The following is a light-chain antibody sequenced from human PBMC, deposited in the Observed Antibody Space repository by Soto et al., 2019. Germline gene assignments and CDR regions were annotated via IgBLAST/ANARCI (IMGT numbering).Light chain of an antibody. J-gene: IGKJ5*01. V-gene: IGKV3-11*01. Sequence: EIVFTQSPVTLSLSPGERATLSCRASQSVSSYLASYQQKPGQAPRLLIYDASNRATGIPARFSGGGSGTDFTLTIDNLEPEDFAIYYCQQRSNWPPITFGQGTRLEIK. CDR3: QQRSNWPPIT. CDR2: DAS. CDR1: QSVSSY.